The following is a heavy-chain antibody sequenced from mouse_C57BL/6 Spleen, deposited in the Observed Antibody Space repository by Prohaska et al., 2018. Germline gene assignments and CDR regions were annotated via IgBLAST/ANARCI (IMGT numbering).Heavy chain of an antibody. Sequence: HGKSLEWIGDINPNNGGTSYNQKFKGKATLTVDKSSSTAYMELRSLTSEDSAVYYCASLFITTVVATDWYFDVWGTGTTVTVSS. D-gene: IGHD1-1*01. CDR2: INPNNGGT. J-gene: IGHJ1*03. V-gene: IGHV1-26*01. CDR3: ASLFITTVVATDWYFDV.